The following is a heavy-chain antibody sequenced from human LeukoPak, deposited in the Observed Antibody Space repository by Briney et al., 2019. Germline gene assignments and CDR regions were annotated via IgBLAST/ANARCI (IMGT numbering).Heavy chain of an antibody. J-gene: IGHJ5*02. CDR2: ISAYNGNT. CDR1: GYTFTSYG. V-gene: IGHV1-18*01. D-gene: IGHD3-3*01. CDR3: ARDPVYRTYYDFWSGISWFDP. Sequence: ASVKVSCKASGYTFTSYGISWVRQAPGQGLEWMGWISAYNGNTNYAQKLQGRVTMTTDTSTSTAYMELRSLRSEDTAVYYCARDPVYRTYYDFWSGISWFDPWGQGTLVTVSS.